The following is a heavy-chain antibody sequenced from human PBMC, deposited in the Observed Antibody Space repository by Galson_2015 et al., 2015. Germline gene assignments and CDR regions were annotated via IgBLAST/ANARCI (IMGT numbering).Heavy chain of an antibody. V-gene: IGHV5-51*01. CDR2: IYPGDSET. CDR1: GHSFTSYW. D-gene: IGHD4-23*01. J-gene: IGHJ4*02. Sequence: QSGAEVKKHGESLKISCKGSGHSFTSYWIGWVRQMPGKGLEWMGIIYPGDSETRYSPSVEGQVTISADKSINTAYLEWGSLKASDTAMYYCARGATVITPGFDYWGQGTLVTVSS. CDR3: ARGATVITPGFDY.